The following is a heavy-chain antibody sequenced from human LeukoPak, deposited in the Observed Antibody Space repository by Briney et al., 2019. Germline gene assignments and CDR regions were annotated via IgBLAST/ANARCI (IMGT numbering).Heavy chain of an antibody. CDR1: GYTFTSYG. J-gene: IGHJ4*02. CDR3: ARAYDFWSGYYRAYFDY. CDR2: ISAYNGNT. D-gene: IGHD3-3*01. Sequence: ASVKVSCKASGYTFTSYGISWVRQAPGQGLEWMGWISAYNGNTNYAQKLQGRVTMTTDTSTSTAYMELRSLRSDDTAVYYCARAYDFWSGYYRAYFDYWGQGTLVTVSS. V-gene: IGHV1-18*01.